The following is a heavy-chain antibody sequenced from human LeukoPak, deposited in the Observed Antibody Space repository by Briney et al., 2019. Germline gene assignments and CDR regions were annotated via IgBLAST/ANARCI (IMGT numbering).Heavy chain of an antibody. V-gene: IGHV3-64*01. CDR3: ARGFPSPDKRPC. CDR1: GFTFSSYA. J-gene: IGHJ4*02. CDR2: ISSNGGST. Sequence: GGSLRLSCRASGFTFSSYAMHWVRQAPGKGLEYVSAISSNGGSTYYANSVKGRFTISRDNSKNTLYLQVGSLRAEDMAVYYCARGFPSPDKRPCWGQGTLVTVSS. D-gene: IGHD3-10*01.